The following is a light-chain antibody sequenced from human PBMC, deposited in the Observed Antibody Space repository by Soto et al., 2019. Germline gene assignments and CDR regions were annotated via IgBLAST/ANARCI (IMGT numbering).Light chain of an antibody. CDR1: SSNIGSNT. V-gene: IGLV1-47*01. J-gene: IGLJ3*02. CDR3: AAWDDGLSRVV. Sequence: QPVLTQPTSASGTPGQRVTISCSGSSSNIGSNTVNWYQQLPGTAPKLLIFRNNQRPSVVPDRFSGSKTDTSASLAISGLRSGEEADYFCAAWDDGLSRVVFGGGTKLTVL. CDR2: RNN.